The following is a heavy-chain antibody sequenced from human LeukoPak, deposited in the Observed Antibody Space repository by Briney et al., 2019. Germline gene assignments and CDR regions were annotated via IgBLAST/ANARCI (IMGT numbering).Heavy chain of an antibody. J-gene: IGHJ4*02. Sequence: GGSLRLSCAASGFTFSSYSMTWVRQAPGKGLEWVSSISSSSSYIYYADSVKGRFTISRDNAKNSLYLQMNSLRAEDTAVYYCARDYKATVGFDYWGQGTLVTVSS. CDR1: GFTFSSYS. CDR2: ISSSSSYI. V-gene: IGHV3-21*01. CDR3: ARDYKATVGFDY. D-gene: IGHD4-17*01.